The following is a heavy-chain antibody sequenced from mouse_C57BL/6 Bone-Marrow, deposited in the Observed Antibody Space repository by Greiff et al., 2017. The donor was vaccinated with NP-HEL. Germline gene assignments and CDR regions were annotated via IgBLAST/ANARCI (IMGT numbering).Heavy chain of an antibody. CDR1: GYTFTSYW. J-gene: IGHJ1*03. D-gene: IGHD1-1*01. V-gene: IGHV1-64*01. CDR2: IHPNSGST. Sequence: QVQLKQPGAELVKPGASVKLSCKASGYTFTSYWMHWVKQRPGQGLEWIGMIHPNSGSTNYNEKFKSKATLTVDKSSSTAYMQLSSLTSEDSAVYYCARSTTVVATPYFDVWGTGTTVTVSS. CDR3: ARSTTVVATPYFDV.